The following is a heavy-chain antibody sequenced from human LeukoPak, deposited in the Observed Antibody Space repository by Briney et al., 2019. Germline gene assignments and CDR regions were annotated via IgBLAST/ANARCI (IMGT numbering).Heavy chain of an antibody. J-gene: IGHJ4*02. Sequence: GGSLGLSCAASGFSFSGYSMNWVRQPPGQGLEWISYISRGSHTIYYADSVRGRFTISRDDAKNSLYLQMNSLRAEDTGIYYCSRETTSGYWGQGTLVTVSS. CDR1: GFSFSGYS. CDR2: ISRGSHTI. D-gene: IGHD1-1*01. CDR3: SRETTSGY. V-gene: IGHV3-48*04.